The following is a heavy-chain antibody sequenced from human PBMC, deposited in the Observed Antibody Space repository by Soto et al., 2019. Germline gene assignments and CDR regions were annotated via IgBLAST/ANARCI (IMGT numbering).Heavy chain of an antibody. D-gene: IGHD4-17*01. Sequence: QVQLVESGGGVVQPGRSLRLSCAASGFTFSSYAMHWVRQAPGKGLEWVAVISYDGSNKYYADSVKGRFTISRDNSKNTLYLQMNSLRAEDTAVYYCASDLIHGDKPNCYFDLWGRGTLVTVSS. CDR3: ASDLIHGDKPNCYFDL. CDR2: ISYDGSNK. CDR1: GFTFSSYA. V-gene: IGHV3-30-3*01. J-gene: IGHJ2*01.